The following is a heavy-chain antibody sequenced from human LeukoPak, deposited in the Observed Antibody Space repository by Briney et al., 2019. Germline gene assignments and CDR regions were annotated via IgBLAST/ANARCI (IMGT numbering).Heavy chain of an antibody. CDR2: INPNSGGT. CDR1: GYTFTGYY. V-gene: IGHV1-2*02. J-gene: IGHJ4*02. D-gene: IGHD3-10*01. CDR3: ARNYYGSGSQILIDY. Sequence: ASVKVSCKASGYTFTGYYMHWVRQAPGQGLEWMGWINPNSGGTNYAQKFQGRVTMTRDTSISTAYMELSRLRSDDTAVYYCARNYYGSGSQILIDYWGQGTLATVSS.